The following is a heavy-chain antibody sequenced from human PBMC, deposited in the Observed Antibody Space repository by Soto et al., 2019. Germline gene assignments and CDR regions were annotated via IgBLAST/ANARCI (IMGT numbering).Heavy chain of an antibody. Sequence: GGSLRLSCAASGFTFSSYAMSWVRQAPGKGLEWVSAISGSGGSTYYADCVKGRFTISRDNSKNTLYLQMNSLRAEDTAVYYCAKARSDEYQLTYYDYGMDVWGQGTTVTVSS. CDR1: GFTFSSYA. CDR3: AKARSDEYQLTYYDYGMDV. D-gene: IGHD2-2*01. V-gene: IGHV3-23*01. J-gene: IGHJ6*02. CDR2: ISGSGGST.